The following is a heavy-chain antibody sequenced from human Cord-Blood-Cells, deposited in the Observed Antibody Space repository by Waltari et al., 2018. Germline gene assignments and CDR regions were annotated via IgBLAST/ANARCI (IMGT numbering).Heavy chain of an antibody. V-gene: IGHV1-18*01. Sequence: QVQLVQSGAEVKKPGASVKVSCKASGYTFTSYGISWGRQAPGQGREWMGWSSTYNGSTNYAQKLQGRFTMTTDTYTSTAYMELRSLRSDDTAVYYCARDLFKGAFDIWGQGTMVTVSS. CDR3: ARDLFKGAFDI. J-gene: IGHJ3*02. CDR2: SSTYNGST. CDR1: GYTFTSYG.